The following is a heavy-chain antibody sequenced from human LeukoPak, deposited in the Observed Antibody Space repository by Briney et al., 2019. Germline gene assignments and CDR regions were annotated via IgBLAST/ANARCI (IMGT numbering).Heavy chain of an antibody. CDR3: ATTSYDSSGYFDAFDI. D-gene: IGHD3-22*01. Sequence: ASVKVSCKASGYTFTGYYMHWVRQAPGQGLEWMGWINLNSGGTNYAQKFQGRVTMTRDTSISTAYMELSSVTAADTAVYYCATTSYDSSGYFDAFDIWGQGTMVTVSS. J-gene: IGHJ3*02. V-gene: IGHV1-2*02. CDR1: GYTFTGYY. CDR2: INLNSGGT.